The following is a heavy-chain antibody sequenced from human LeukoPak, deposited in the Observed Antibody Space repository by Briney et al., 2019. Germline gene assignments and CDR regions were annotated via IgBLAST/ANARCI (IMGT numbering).Heavy chain of an antibody. CDR3: AKGADYSDSSGYYHY. V-gene: IGHV3-23*01. D-gene: IGHD3-22*01. J-gene: IGHJ4*02. CDR2: ISGSAGST. CDR1: GFTFSSYG. Sequence: PGGSLRLSCAASGFTFSSYGMHWVRQAPGKGLEWVSAISGSAGSTYYADSVKGRFTISRDNSKNTLYLQMNSLRAEDTAVYYCAKGADYSDSSGYYHYWGQGTLVTVSS.